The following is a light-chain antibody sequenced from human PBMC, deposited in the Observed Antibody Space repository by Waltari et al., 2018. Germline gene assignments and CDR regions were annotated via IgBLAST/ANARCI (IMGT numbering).Light chain of an antibody. J-gene: IGLJ2*01. CDR3: CSFAGSHTYVV. Sequence: QSALTQPRSVSGSPGQSVTISCTGTSSDVGGYNDVSWYQQHPGKAPKPMSFDVCNRPHGVPDLFPGSKSGNTGSLTISGLQTEDEADYYCCSFAGSHTYVVFGGGTKLTVL. V-gene: IGLV2-11*01. CDR2: DVC. CDR1: SSDVGGYND.